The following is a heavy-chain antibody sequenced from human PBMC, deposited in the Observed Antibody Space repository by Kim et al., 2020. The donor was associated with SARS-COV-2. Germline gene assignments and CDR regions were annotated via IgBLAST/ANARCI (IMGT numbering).Heavy chain of an antibody. Sequence: GGSLRLSCAASGLTFSRRAMSWVRQAPGKGLEWIASVNNGNNPYYAASVRGRFTVSRDNTKDTVYLLMNSLRAEDTALYYCAKDHPSDGWPTFDSWVQGT. CDR3: AKDHPSDGWPTFDS. CDR1: GLTFSRRA. CDR2: VNNGNNP. D-gene: IGHD6-19*01. V-gene: IGHV3-23*05. J-gene: IGHJ4*02.